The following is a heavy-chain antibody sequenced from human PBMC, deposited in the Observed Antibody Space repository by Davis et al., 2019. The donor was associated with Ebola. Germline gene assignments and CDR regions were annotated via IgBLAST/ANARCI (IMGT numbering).Heavy chain of an antibody. CDR3: AGGYNFDH. CDR1: GGSIRGYY. J-gene: IGHJ4*01. V-gene: IGHV4-59*13. Sequence: GSLRLSCNVSGGSIRGYYSSWIRQPPGKGLEWIGQIQYSRYTKYNPSLKSRVTMSTDTSKNQFSLKLNSVTAADTAIYYCAGGYNFDHWGLGTLVTVSS. CDR2: IQYSRYT. D-gene: IGHD6-25*01.